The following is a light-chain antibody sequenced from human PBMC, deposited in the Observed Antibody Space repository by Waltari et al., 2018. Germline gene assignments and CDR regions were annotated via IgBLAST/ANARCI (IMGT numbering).Light chain of an antibody. CDR3: QNHERLPAT. J-gene: IGKJ1*01. CDR2: WAS. Sequence: EIVLTQSPGTLSLSPGERATLSCRASQSIGRYLAVYQQKPDQAPRLLIYWASSSDTGFPDGFMCSGSGTYFSLTISRLEPEDFAVYYCQNHERLPATFGQGTKVEIK. CDR1: QSIGRY. V-gene: IGKV3-20*01.